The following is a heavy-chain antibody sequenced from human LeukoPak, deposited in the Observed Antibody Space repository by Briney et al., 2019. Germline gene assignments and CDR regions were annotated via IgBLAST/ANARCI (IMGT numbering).Heavy chain of an antibody. D-gene: IGHD2-15*01. CDR3: TRPAKRYCSGGSCYQELDY. CDR1: GFTFSGSA. J-gene: IGHJ4*02. Sequence: QPGGSLKLSCAASGFTFSGSAMHWVRQASGKGLEWVGRTRSKANSYATAYAASVKGRFTISRDDSKNTAYLQMNSLKTEDTVVYYCTRPAKRYCSGGSCYQELDYWGQGTLVTVSS. V-gene: IGHV3-73*01. CDR2: TRSKANSYAT.